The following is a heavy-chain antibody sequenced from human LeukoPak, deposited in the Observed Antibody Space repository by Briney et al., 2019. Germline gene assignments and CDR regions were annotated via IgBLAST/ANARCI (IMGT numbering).Heavy chain of an antibody. V-gene: IGHV4-34*01. D-gene: IGHD6-13*01. Sequence: SETLSLTCAVYGGSFSGYYWSWIRQPPGKGLEWIGEINHSGSTNYNPSLKSRVTISVDTSKNQFSLKLSSVTAADTAVYYCARRYSSSWYNRKYYFDYWGQGTLVTVSS. J-gene: IGHJ4*02. CDR3: ARRYSSSWYNRKYYFDY. CDR1: GGSFSGYY. CDR2: INHSGST.